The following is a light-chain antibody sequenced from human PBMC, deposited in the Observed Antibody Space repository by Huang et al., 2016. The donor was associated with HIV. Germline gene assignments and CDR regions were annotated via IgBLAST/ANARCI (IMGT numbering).Light chain of an antibody. J-gene: IGKJ4*01. CDR3: QQSYSSLLT. V-gene: IGKV1-39*01. CDR1: QSISSY. CDR2: DAS. Sequence: DIQMTQSPSSLSASIGDRVTITCRASQSISSYLNWYQHKPGKAPKLLIYDASSLQSGVPPRFSGSGSETDFTLTISSLQPEDFATYYCQQSYSSLLTFGGGTKVEIK.